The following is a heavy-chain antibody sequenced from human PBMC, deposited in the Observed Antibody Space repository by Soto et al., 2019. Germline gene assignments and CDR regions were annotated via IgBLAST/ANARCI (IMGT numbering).Heavy chain of an antibody. D-gene: IGHD2-15*01. CDR3: ARDFYGGFSYGPGDN. J-gene: IGHJ4*02. CDR2: IKQDGSAK. V-gene: IGHV3-7*01. CDR1: GLTFWGGW. Sequence: GGSLRLSCVASGLTFWGGWMSWVRQAPGKGLEWVANIKQDGSAKQYLDSVRGRFTISRDNSKNSVYLQMNSLRAEDTALYYCARDFYGGFSYGPGDNWGQGTLVTVSS.